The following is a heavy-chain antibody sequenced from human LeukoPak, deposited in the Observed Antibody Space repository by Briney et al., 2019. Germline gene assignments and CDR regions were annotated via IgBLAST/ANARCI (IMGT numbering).Heavy chain of an antibody. Sequence: PSETLSLTCTVSGGSISSGGYYWSWIRQHPGKGLEWIGYIYYSGSTNYNPSLKSRVTISVDTSKNQFSLKLSSVTAADTAVYYCARLPLAMLPDYWGQGTLVTVSS. CDR2: IYYSGST. CDR1: GGSISSGGYY. J-gene: IGHJ4*02. CDR3: ARLPLAMLPDY. D-gene: IGHD3-10*02. V-gene: IGHV4-61*08.